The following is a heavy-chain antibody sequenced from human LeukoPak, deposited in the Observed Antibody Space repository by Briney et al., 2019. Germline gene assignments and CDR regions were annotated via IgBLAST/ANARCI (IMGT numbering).Heavy chain of an antibody. V-gene: IGHV4-38-2*01. CDR2: IYHSGST. Sequence: VKPSETLSLTCAVSGYSISSGYYWGWIRQPPGKGLEWIGSIYHSGSTYYNPSLKSRVTISVDTSKNQFSLKLSSVTAADTAVYYCASNNNDFWSGRFDYWGQGTLVTVSS. CDR1: GYSISSGYY. D-gene: IGHD3-3*01. J-gene: IGHJ4*02. CDR3: ASNNNDFWSGRFDY.